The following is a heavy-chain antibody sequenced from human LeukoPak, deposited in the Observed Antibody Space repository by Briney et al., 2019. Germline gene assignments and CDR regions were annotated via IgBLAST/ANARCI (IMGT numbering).Heavy chain of an antibody. V-gene: IGHV1-2*04. J-gene: IGHJ3*01. Sequence: ASLKVSCKASGYTFTAHYMHWVRQAPGQGLEWMGWINPNSGDTNYAQKFQGWVTTTRDTSISTAYMELSRLKADDTAVYYCARGGGWGDTDTFVFWGQGTMLTVSS. D-gene: IGHD5-18*01. CDR2: INPNSGDT. CDR1: GYTFTAHY. CDR3: ARGGGWGDTDTFVF.